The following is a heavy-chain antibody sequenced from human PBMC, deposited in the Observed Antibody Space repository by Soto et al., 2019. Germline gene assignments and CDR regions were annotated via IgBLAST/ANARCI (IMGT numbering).Heavy chain of an antibody. CDR3: AKIRGVTSYYYYGMDV. Sequence: SVTLSLTCAVYGGSFSGYYWSWIRQPPGKGLEWIGEINHSGSTNYNPSLKSRVTISVDTSKNQFSLKLSSVTAADTAVYYCAKIRGVTSYYYYGMDVWGQGTTVT. CDR2: INHSGST. CDR1: GGSFSGYY. D-gene: IGHD3-10*01. J-gene: IGHJ6*02. V-gene: IGHV4-34*01.